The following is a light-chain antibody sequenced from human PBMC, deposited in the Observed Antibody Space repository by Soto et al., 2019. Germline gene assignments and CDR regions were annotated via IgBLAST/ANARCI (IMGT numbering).Light chain of an antibody. J-gene: IGLJ3*02. CDR3: QSYDSSLSGSV. Sequence: QSVLTQPPSVSGAPGQRVTISCTGSSSNIGDGYDVHWYQQLPGTAPKLLIYGNSKRPSGVPDRFSGSKSGTSASLAITGLQGEDEADDYCQSYDSSLSGSVFGGGTKLTVL. CDR2: GNS. V-gene: IGLV1-40*01. CDR1: SSNIGDGYD.